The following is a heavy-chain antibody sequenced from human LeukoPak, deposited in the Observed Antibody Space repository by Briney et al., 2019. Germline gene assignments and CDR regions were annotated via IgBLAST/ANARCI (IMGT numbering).Heavy chain of an antibody. CDR2: IYTSGST. CDR3: ARGYIPAPFDY. D-gene: IGHD1-1*01. J-gene: IGHJ4*02. V-gene: IGHV4-4*07. CDR1: GGSISSYY. Sequence: SETLSLTCTVSGGSISSYYWSWIRQPAGKGLEWIGRIYTSGSTNYNPSLKSRVTMSVDTSKTQFSLNLNSVTAADTAVYYCARGYIPAPFDYWGQGTLVTVSS.